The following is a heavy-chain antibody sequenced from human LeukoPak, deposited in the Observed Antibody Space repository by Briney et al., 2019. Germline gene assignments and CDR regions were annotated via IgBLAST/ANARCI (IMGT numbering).Heavy chain of an antibody. V-gene: IGHV3-33*01. CDR2: LWYDGSNK. J-gene: IGHJ4*02. Sequence: GSLRLSCAASGFTFSSYGMHWVRQAPGKGLEWVTFLWYDGSNKYYADSVKGRFTISRDNSKNTLYLQMNTLRAEDTAVYYCARDLGYFDYWGQGTLVTVSS. CDR1: GFTFSSYG. CDR3: ARDLGYFDY.